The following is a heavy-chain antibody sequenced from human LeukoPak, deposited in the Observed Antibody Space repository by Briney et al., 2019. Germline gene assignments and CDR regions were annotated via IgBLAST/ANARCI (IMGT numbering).Heavy chain of an antibody. J-gene: IGHJ4*02. V-gene: IGHV1-69*13. CDR2: IIPIFGTA. Sequence: EASVKVSCKASGGTFSSYAISWVRQAPGQGLEWMGGIIPIFGTASYAQKFQGRVTITADESTSTAYMELSSLRSEDTAVYYCATSLYYYDSSGYPFDYWGQGTLVTVSS. CDR3: ATSLYYYDSSGYPFDY. CDR1: GGTFSSYA. D-gene: IGHD3-22*01.